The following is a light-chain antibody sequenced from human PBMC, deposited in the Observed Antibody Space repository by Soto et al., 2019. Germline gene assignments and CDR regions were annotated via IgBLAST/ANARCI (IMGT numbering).Light chain of an antibody. Sequence: QSVLTQPPSVSAAPGQTVTISCSGSSSNIGNNYVSWYQQLPGTAPKLLIYENNKRPSGIPDRFSGSKSGTSATLAITGLQTGDEADYYCGTWDSSLSAGVFGGGTKVTVL. V-gene: IGLV1-51*02. CDR3: GTWDSSLSAGV. J-gene: IGLJ3*02. CDR1: SSNIGNNY. CDR2: ENN.